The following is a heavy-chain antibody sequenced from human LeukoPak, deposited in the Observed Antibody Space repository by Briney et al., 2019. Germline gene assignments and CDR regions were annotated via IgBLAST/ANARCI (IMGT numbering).Heavy chain of an antibody. J-gene: IGHJ5*02. V-gene: IGHV5-10-1*01. CDR2: IDPSDSYT. CDR3: SETNSRRLLLGRDWFDP. CDR1: GYSFTSYW. D-gene: IGHD3-16*01. Sequence: GESLRISCKGSGYSFTSYWISWVRQMPGKGLEWMGRIDPSDSYTNYSPSFQGHVTISADKSISTAYLQWSSLKATDTAMYYCSETNSRRLLLGRDWFDPWGQGTLVTVSS.